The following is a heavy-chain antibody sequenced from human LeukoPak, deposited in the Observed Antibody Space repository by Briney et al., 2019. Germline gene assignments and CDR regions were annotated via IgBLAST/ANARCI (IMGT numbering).Heavy chain of an antibody. CDR1: GFTFSSYA. J-gene: IGHJ4*02. D-gene: IGHD4-17*01. Sequence: PGGSLRLSCAASGFTFSSYATSWVRQAPGKGLEWVSAISGSGGSTYYADSVKGRFTISRDNSKNTLYLQMNSLRAEDTAVYYCAKVSTVTTRGYFDYWGQGTLVTVSS. CDR2: ISGSGGST. CDR3: AKVSTVTTRGYFDY. V-gene: IGHV3-23*01.